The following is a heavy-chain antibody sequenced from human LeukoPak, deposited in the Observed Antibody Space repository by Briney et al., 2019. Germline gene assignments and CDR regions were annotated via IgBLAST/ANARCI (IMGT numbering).Heavy chain of an antibody. Sequence: GGSLRLSCAASGFTFSSYSMNWVRQAPGKGLEWVSSISSSSSYIYYADSVKGRFTISRDNAKNSLYLQMNSLRDEDTAVYYCARDPYSGGYGAYYYYYMDVWGKGTTVTVS. CDR3: ARDPYSGGYGAYYYYYMDV. J-gene: IGHJ6*03. CDR1: GFTFSSYS. D-gene: IGHD6-19*01. CDR2: ISSSSSYI. V-gene: IGHV3-21*01.